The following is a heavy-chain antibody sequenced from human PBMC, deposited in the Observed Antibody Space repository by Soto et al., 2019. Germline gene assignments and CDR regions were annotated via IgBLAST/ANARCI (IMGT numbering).Heavy chain of an antibody. J-gene: IGHJ6*02. D-gene: IGHD6-6*01. CDR1: GFTFSSYG. CDR2: IRYNRSNK. CDR3: ARPEYSSSSYGMDV. Sequence: GGSLRLSCAASGFTFSSYGMHWVRQAPGKGLEWVADIRYNRSNKYYADSVKGRFTISRDNAKNSLYLQMNSLRDEDTAVYYCARPEYSSSSYGMDVWGQGTTVTVSS. V-gene: IGHV3-33*01.